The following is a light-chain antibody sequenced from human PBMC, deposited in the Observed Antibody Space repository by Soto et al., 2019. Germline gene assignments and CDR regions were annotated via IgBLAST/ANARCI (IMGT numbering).Light chain of an antibody. Sequence: EIVLTQSPAALSLSPGERATLSCRASQSVSSYLAWYQQKPGQAPRLLIYDASNRATGIPARFSGSGSGTDFTLTLSSLEPEDFAVYYCQQRSNWPPITFGQGT. CDR2: DAS. V-gene: IGKV3-11*01. CDR1: QSVSSY. J-gene: IGKJ5*01. CDR3: QQRSNWPPIT.